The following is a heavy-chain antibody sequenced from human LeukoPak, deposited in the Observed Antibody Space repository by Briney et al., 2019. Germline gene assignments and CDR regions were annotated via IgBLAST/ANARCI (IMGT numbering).Heavy chain of an antibody. D-gene: IGHD5-12*01. V-gene: IGHV4-34*01. J-gene: IGHJ6*03. CDR2: INHSGST. CDR1: GGSFSGYY. Sequence: SETLSLTCAVYGGSFSGYYWSWIRQPPGKGLGWIGEINHSGSTNYNPSLKSRVTILVDTSKNQFSLKLSSVTAADTAVYYCARGMATRKRQYYYYYMDVWGKGTTVTVSS. CDR3: ARGMATRKRQYYYYYMDV.